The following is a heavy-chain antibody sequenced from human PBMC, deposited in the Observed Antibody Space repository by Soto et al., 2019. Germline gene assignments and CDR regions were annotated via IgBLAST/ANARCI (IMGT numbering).Heavy chain of an antibody. Sequence: LTCAVSGGSISVGGYSWSWILQPPGKGLEWIGYIYHSGSTYYNPSLKSRVTISVDRSKNQFSLKLSSVTAADTAVYYCAREVSSSSYYYFDYWGQGTLVTVSS. CDR3: AREVSSSSYYYFDY. D-gene: IGHD6-6*01. V-gene: IGHV4-30-2*01. CDR2: IYHSGST. CDR1: GGSISVGGYS. J-gene: IGHJ4*02.